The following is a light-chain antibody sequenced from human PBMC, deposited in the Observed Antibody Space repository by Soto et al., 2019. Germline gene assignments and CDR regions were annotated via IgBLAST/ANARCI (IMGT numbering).Light chain of an antibody. J-gene: IGKJ2*01. CDR2: GAS. CDR1: QSVSSTY. Sequence: EIVLTQSPGTLSLSPGERVTLSCRASQSVSSTYLAWYQQKPGQAPRLLIYGASSRATGIPDRFSGSGSGTDFTLTISRLEPEDLAVYSCQQFGSAPLYTFGQGTKLEIK. V-gene: IGKV3-20*01. CDR3: QQFGSAPLYT.